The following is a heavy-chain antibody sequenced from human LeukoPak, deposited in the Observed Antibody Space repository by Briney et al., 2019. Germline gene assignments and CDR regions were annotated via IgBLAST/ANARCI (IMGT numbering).Heavy chain of an antibody. CDR2: IWYDGSNK. CDR3: ARDLGYCSSTSCYVYYYYGMDV. V-gene: IGHV3-33*01. Sequence: GGSLRLSCAASGFTFSSYGMHWVRQAPGKGLEWVAVIWYDGSNKYYADSVKGRFTISRDNSKTPLYLQMTSLRAEYTAVYYCARDLGYCSSTSCYVYYYYGMDVWGQGTTVTVSS. CDR1: GFTFSSYG. D-gene: IGHD2-2*01. J-gene: IGHJ6*02.